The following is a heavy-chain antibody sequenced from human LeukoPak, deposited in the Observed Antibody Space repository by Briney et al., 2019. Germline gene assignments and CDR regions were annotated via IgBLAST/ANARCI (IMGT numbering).Heavy chain of an antibody. Sequence: GTSLRLSCAASGFTFSTYAMHWVRQAPGKGLAWVANIKQDGSEKYFVDSVKGRFTISRDNAKNSLYLQMSSLRAEDTAVYYCARGGSRHPSPEDYWGRGTLATVSS. CDR2: IKQDGSEK. V-gene: IGHV3-7*03. D-gene: IGHD1-1*01. J-gene: IGHJ4*02. CDR1: GFTFSTYA. CDR3: ARGGSRHPSPEDY.